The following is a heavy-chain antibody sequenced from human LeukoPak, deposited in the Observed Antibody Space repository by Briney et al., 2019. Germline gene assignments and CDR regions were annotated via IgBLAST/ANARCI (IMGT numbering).Heavy chain of an antibody. Sequence: ASVTVSCKASGYTFTGYYMHWVRQAPGQGLVWMGWINPNSGGTNYAQKFQGRVTMTRDTSISTAYMELSRLRSDDTAVYYCARQHAFFDYYDSSGYYMNWGQGTLVTVSS. D-gene: IGHD3-22*01. V-gene: IGHV1-2*02. CDR1: GYTFTGYY. CDR3: ARQHAFFDYYDSSGYYMN. J-gene: IGHJ4*02. CDR2: INPNSGGT.